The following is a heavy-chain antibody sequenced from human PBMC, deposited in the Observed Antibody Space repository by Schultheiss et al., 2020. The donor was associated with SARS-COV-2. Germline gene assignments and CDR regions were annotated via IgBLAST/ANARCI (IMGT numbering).Heavy chain of an antibody. CDR1: GFTFSSYA. Sequence: GGSLRLSCAASGFTFSSYAMHWVRQAPGKGLEWVAVISYDGSNKYYADSVKGRFTISRDNSKNTLYLQMNSLRAEDTAVYYCARGSDCSSTSCYRGGRYYYYGMDVWGQGTTVTVSS. V-gene: IGHV3-30*04. J-gene: IGHJ6*02. CDR2: ISYDGSNK. CDR3: ARGSDCSSTSCYRGGRYYYYGMDV. D-gene: IGHD2-2*02.